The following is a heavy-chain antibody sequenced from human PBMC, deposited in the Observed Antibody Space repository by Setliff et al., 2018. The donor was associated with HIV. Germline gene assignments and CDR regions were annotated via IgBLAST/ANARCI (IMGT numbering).Heavy chain of an antibody. V-gene: IGHV4-59*01. CDR1: GGSIGSYC. J-gene: IGHJ4*02. CDR3: ARRSGDSKGSGYFSDY. CDR2: ICYSATT. D-gene: IGHD3-22*01. Sequence: PSETLSLTCTVSGGSIGSYCRSWIRQPPGKGLEWIGTICYSATTNYNPSLKNRVAISVDTSKNQFSLKLTSVTPADTAVYYCARRSGDSKGSGYFSDYWGQGTLVTVSS.